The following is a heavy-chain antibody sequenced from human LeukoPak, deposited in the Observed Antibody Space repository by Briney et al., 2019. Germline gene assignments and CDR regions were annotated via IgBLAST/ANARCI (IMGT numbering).Heavy chain of an antibody. CDR3: ARTYCSSTSCYDDWFDA. CDR2: IYYSGST. V-gene: IGHV4-59*01. J-gene: IGHJ5*02. D-gene: IGHD2-2*01. Sequence: SETLPLTRTVSGGSISSYYWSWIRQPPGKGLEWIGYIYYSGSTNYNPSLKSRVTISVDTSKNQFSLKLSSVTAADTAVYYCARTYCSSTSCYDDWFDAWGWGTLVTVSS. CDR1: GGSISSYY.